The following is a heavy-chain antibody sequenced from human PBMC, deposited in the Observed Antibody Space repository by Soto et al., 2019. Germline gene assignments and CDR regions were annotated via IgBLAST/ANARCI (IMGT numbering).Heavy chain of an antibody. Sequence: SVKVSCKASGGTFSIYAISCVRQSGLQGRDGMGGIIPIFGTANYAQKFQGRVTITADESTSTAYMELSSLRSEDTAVYYCARRYCSSTSCYDYYYGMDVWGQGTTVTVSS. J-gene: IGHJ6*02. CDR2: IIPIFGTA. CDR3: ARRYCSSTSCYDYYYGMDV. D-gene: IGHD2-2*01. CDR1: GGTFSIYA. V-gene: IGHV1-69*13.